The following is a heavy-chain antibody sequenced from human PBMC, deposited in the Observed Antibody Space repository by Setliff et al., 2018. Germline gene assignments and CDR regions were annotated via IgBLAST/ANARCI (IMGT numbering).Heavy chain of an antibody. J-gene: IGHJ3*01. CDR1: GYAFADNY. CDR2: INPKTGGT. D-gene: IGHD3-16*01. V-gene: IGHV1-2*04. Sequence: ASVKVSCKTSGYAFADNYIRWVRQAPGQGLEWMGWINPKTGGTNLAQKFQGWVSMTRDTSITTAYMELSRLTSDDMAVYFCARSDHLVVDGFDVWGQGTMVT. CDR3: ARSDHLVVDGFDV.